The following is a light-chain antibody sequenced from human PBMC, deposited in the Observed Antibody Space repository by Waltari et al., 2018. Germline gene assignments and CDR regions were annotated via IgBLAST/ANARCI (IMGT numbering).Light chain of an antibody. Sequence: DIQMTQSPSTLSASVGDRITITCRASQSVKNNLAWYQQKAGKAPKVLIHKASRRERGVPSRFSGSGFGTEFTLTISSLQPDDFATYYCQEYDTLPVTFGGGTKVEIK. CDR2: KAS. CDR1: QSVKNN. J-gene: IGKJ4*01. CDR3: QEYDTLPVT. V-gene: IGKV1-5*03.